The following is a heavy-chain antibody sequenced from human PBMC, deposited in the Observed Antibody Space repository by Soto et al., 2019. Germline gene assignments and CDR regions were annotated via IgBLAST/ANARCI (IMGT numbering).Heavy chain of an antibody. CDR1: GFTFSTYA. V-gene: IGHV3-23*01. J-gene: IGHJ4*02. D-gene: IGHD5-12*01. CDR2: ISGRGGDT. Sequence: EVQLLESGGGLVQPGGSLRLSCAASGFTFSTYAMNWVRQAPGKGLAWVSVISGRGGDTYYADSVKGRFTISRDNSKNTLYVQMNSLRVEDTAVYYCVKDREVATTRTVHFDYWGQGTLVTVSS. CDR3: VKDREVATTRTVHFDY.